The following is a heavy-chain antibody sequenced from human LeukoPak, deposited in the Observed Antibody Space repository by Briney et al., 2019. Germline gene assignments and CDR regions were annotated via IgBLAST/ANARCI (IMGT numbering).Heavy chain of an antibody. CDR2: ISGNAKTP. D-gene: IGHD4-23*01. J-gene: IGHJ4*02. CDR3: AKSLYGGLDY. V-gene: IGHV3-23*01. Sequence: GGSLRLSCAASGFTFSSYAMSWVRQAPGKGLEWVSGISGNAKTPSYADSVKGRFTISRDNSKNTVYLQMNSLRVEDTAVYYCAKSLYGGLDYWGQGTLVTVSS. CDR1: GFTFSSYA.